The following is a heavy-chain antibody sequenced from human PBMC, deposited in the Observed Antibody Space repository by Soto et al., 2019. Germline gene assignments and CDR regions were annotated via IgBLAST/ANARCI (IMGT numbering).Heavy chain of an antibody. J-gene: IGHJ5*02. CDR2: IIPILGIA. CDR1: GGTFSSYT. D-gene: IGHD6-13*01. CDR3: AREGNSSSWYENWFDP. V-gene: IGHV1-69*04. Sequence: SVKVSCKASGGTFSSYTISWVRQAPGQGLEWMGRIIPILGIANYAQKFQGRVTITADKSTSTAYMELSSLRSEDTAVYYCAREGNSSSWYENWFDPWGQGTLVTVSS.